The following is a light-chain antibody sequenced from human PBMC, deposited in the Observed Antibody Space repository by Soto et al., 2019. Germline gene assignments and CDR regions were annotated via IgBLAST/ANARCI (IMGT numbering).Light chain of an antibody. CDR1: QSVSSY. CDR2: DAS. V-gene: IGKV3-11*01. J-gene: IGKJ1*01. Sequence: EIVLTQSPATLSLSPGERATLSCRASQSVSSYLAWYQQKPGQAPRLLIYDASNRATGIPARFSGSGSGTDFTFTISSLESEDFAVYYCQQRSNWLWTFGQGTKVEIK. CDR3: QQRSNWLWT.